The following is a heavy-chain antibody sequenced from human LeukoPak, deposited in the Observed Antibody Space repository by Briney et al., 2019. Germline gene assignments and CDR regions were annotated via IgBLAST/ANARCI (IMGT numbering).Heavy chain of an antibody. Sequence: ASVKVSCEASGGTFSSYAISWVRQAPGQGLEWMGGIIPIFGTANYAQKFQGRVTITTDESTSTAYMELSSLRSEDTAVYYCASITMVRGVIIGYPFDYWGQGTLVTVSS. CDR1: GGTFSSYA. CDR3: ASITMVRGVIIGYPFDY. J-gene: IGHJ4*02. CDR2: IIPIFGTA. V-gene: IGHV1-69*05. D-gene: IGHD3-10*01.